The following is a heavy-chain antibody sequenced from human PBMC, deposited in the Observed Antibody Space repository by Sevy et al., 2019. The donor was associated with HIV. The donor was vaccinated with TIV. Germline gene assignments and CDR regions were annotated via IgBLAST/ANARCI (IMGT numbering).Heavy chain of an antibody. CDR1: GGSISGHH. V-gene: IGHV4-59*11. CDR2: VFSSGNT. D-gene: IGHD3-9*01. Sequence: SETLSLICSVSGGSISGHHWSWIRRPPGKGLQWVGCVFSSGNTKYNPSLKSRVTISPDTSNSQFSLKWTSATTADTAVYYCAGSGALGFFDLGFDSWGQGTLVTVSS. CDR3: AGSGALGFFDLGFDS. J-gene: IGHJ4*02.